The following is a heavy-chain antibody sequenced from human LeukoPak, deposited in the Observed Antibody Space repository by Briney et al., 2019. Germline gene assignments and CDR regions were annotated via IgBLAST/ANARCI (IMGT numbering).Heavy chain of an antibody. CDR3: AKSWVRGVIPIGFDP. CDR2: IYPGDSDT. CDR1: GYSFTSYW. V-gene: IGHV5-51*01. Sequence: GESLKISCKGSGYSFTSYWIGWVRQMPGKGLEWMGIIYPGDSDTRYSPPFQGQVTISADKSISTAYLQWSSLKASDTAMYYCAKSWVRGVIPIGFDPWGQGTLVTVSS. J-gene: IGHJ5*02. D-gene: IGHD3-10*01.